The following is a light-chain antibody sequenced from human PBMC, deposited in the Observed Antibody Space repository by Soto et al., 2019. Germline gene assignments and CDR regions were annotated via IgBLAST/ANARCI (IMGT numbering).Light chain of an antibody. CDR3: TPLTTNFPYV. CDR1: SSDVGAYNY. CDR2: EVS. Sequence: QSVLAQPASVSGSPGQSVAIPCTGTSSDVGAYNYVSWYQQHPGKAPKLLLSEVSNRPSGVSDRFSGSKSGNTASLTISGLQAEDEADYYCTPLTTNFPYVFG. J-gene: IGLJ7*01. V-gene: IGLV2-14*01.